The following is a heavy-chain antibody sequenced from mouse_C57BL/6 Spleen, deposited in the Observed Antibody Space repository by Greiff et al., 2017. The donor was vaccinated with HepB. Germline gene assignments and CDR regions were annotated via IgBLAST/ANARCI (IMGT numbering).Heavy chain of an antibody. CDR1: GFTFSSYG. CDR3: AMLRTDAMDY. J-gene: IGHJ4*01. D-gene: IGHD1-1*01. V-gene: IGHV5-6*01. CDR2: ISSCGSYT. Sequence: EVMLVESGGDLVKPGGSLKLSCAASGFTFSSYGMSWVRQTPDKRLEWVATISSCGSYTYYPDSVKGRFTISRDNAKNTLYLQMSSLKSEDTAMYYCAMLRTDAMDYWGQGTSVTVSS.